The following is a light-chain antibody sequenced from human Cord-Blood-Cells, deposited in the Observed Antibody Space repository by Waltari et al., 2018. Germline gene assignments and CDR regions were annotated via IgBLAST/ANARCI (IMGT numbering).Light chain of an antibody. CDR3: QQSYSTPPIT. CDR1: QSISSY. V-gene: IGKV1-39*01. CDR2: AAS. Sequence: DIHMTQSPSSLSASVGDTVTTTCRASQSISSYLNWYQQKPGKAPKLLIYAASSLQSGVPSRFSGSGSGTDFTLTISSLQPEDFATYYCQQSYSTPPITFGQGTRLEIK. J-gene: IGKJ5*01.